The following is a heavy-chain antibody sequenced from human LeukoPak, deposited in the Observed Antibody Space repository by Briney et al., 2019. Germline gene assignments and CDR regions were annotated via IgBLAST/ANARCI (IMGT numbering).Heavy chain of an antibody. CDR1: GYSISSGYY. J-gene: IGHJ3*02. D-gene: IGHD3-22*01. Sequence: TSETLSLTCTVSGYSISSGYYWGWIRQPPGKGLEWSGSFFHSGNTYYKPSLKSRVTISLDTSRNQFSLKLNSVTAADTAVYYCAKSNGYGLIDIWGQGTMVTVSS. V-gene: IGHV4-38-2*02. CDR2: FFHSGNT. CDR3: AKSNGYGLIDI.